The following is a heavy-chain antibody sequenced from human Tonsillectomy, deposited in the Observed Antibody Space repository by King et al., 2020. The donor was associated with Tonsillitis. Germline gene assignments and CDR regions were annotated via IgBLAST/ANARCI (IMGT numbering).Heavy chain of an antibody. Sequence: QLQESGPGLVKPSETLSLTCTVSGGSISSYYWSWIRQPPGKGLEWIGYIYYSGSTNYNPSLKSRVTISVDTSKNQFSLKLSSVTAADTAVYYCATEQQLAPYFDYWGQGTLVTVSS. CDR2: IYYSGST. CDR3: ATEQQLAPYFDY. CDR1: GGSISSYY. J-gene: IGHJ4*02. V-gene: IGHV4-59*01. D-gene: IGHD6-13*01.